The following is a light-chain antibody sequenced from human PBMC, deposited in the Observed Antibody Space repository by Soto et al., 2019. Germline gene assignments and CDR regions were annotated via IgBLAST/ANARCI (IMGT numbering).Light chain of an antibody. J-gene: IGKJ1*01. V-gene: IGKV1-5*03. CDR3: QQYNSSWT. Sequence: DIQMTQSPSTLSASVGVRVTITCRASQSISNCLAWYQQKPGKAPNLLIYTASSLEDGVPSRFSGSGSGTEFTLTISSLQPDDFATYYCQQYNSSWTFGQGTQVEIK. CDR2: TAS. CDR1: QSISNC.